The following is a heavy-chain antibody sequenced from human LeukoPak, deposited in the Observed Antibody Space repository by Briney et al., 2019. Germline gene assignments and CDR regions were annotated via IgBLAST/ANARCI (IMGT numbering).Heavy chain of an antibody. CDR2: IKQDGSEK. D-gene: IGHD3-22*01. J-gene: IGHJ4*02. Sequence: TGGSLRLSCAASGFTFSRYWMSWVRQAPGKRLEWVANIKQDGSEKYYVDSVKGRFAISRDNAKNSLYLQMNSLRAEDTAVYYCARDDVMVISHWGQGTLVTVSS. CDR3: ARDDVMVISH. V-gene: IGHV3-7*01. CDR1: GFTFSRYW.